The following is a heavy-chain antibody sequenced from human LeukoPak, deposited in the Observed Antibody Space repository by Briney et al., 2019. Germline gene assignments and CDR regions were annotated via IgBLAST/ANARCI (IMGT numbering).Heavy chain of an antibody. D-gene: IGHD3-10*01. CDR2: INPNSGGT. J-gene: IGHJ5*02. CDR1: GYTFTGYY. Sequence: ASVKVSCKASGYTFTGYYIHWGRQAPGQGLEWMGWINPNSGGTNYAQKFQGRVNMTRDTSISTAYMELSRLRSGDTAVYYCARYLYYYGSGSYSWFDPWGQGTLVTVSS. V-gene: IGHV1-2*02. CDR3: ARYLYYYGSGSYSWFDP.